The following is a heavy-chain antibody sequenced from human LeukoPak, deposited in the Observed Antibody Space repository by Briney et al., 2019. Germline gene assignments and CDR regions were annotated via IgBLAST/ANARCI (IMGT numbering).Heavy chain of an antibody. CDR3: ARHARNWFRRDFWYFDL. D-gene: IGHD3-9*01. CDR2: IYYRGNT. J-gene: IGHJ2*01. Sequence: SETLSLTCTVSGGSIITSSFFWGWVRQSPAKGLEWIGNIYYRGNTNYNPSLQGRVAISLDTSKSQFSLNLSSVTAADAAVYYCARHARNWFRRDFWYFDLWGRGTLVSVSS. CDR1: GGSIITSSFF. V-gene: IGHV4-39*01.